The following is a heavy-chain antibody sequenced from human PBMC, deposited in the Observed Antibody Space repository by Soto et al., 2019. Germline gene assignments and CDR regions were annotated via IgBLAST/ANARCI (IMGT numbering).Heavy chain of an antibody. V-gene: IGHV4-59*08. D-gene: IGHD1-26*01. J-gene: IGHJ6*02. CDR2: IYYSGST. Sequence: WQTRSHSSSVSGGSTSTDSWSWFRQPTGKGLEWIGYIYYSGSTNYNPSLKSRVTISVDTSKNQFSLKLSSVTAADTAVYYCARQVGVGAMGYYYYYGMDVWAQGTTVTVS. CDR1: GGSTSTDS. CDR3: ARQVGVGAMGYYYYYGMDV.